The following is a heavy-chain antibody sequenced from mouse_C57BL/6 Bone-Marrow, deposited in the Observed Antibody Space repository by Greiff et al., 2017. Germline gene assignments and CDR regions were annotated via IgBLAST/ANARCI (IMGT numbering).Heavy chain of an antibody. Sequence: EVMLVESGPGLVKPSQSLSLTCTVTGYSITSDYAWNWIRQFPGNKLEWMGYISYSGSTSYNPSLKSRISITRDTSKNQFFLQFNSVTTEDTSTYYCARREYEDYFDYWGQGTTLTDSS. CDR3: ARREYEDYFDY. CDR2: ISYSGST. CDR1: GYSITSDYA. V-gene: IGHV3-2*02. J-gene: IGHJ2*01. D-gene: IGHD2-10*02.